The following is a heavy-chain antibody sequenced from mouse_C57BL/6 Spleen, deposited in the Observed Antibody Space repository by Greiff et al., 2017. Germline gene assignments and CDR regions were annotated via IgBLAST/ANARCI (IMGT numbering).Heavy chain of an antibody. J-gene: IGHJ4*01. CDR1: GYAFSSYW. CDR2: IYPGDGDT. CDR3: ARKGGSSGFYAMDY. Sequence: QVQLKESGAELVKPGASVKISCKASGYAFSSYWMNWVKQRPGKGLEWIGQIYPGDGDTNYNGKFKGKATLTADKSSSTAYMQLSSLTSEDSAVYFCARKGGSSGFYAMDYWGQGTSVTVSS. V-gene: IGHV1-80*01. D-gene: IGHD3-2*02.